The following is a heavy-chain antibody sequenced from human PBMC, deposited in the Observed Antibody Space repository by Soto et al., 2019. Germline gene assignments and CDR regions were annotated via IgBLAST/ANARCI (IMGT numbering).Heavy chain of an antibody. J-gene: IGHJ6*02. D-gene: IGHD3-10*01. CDR3: ARVFGFGGMDV. CDR1: GGSISSGGDY. CDR2: IYYSGST. Sequence: QVQLQESAPGLVKPSQTLSLTCTVSGGSISSGGDYRSWLRKHPGKGLEWIGYIYYSGSTYYNPSLKRRVTISVDTSKNQFYLKLRSVTAADTAVYYCARVFGFGGMDVWGQGTTVTVSS. V-gene: IGHV4-31*03.